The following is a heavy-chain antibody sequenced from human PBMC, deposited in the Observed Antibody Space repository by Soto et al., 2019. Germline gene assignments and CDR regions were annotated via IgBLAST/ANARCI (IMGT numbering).Heavy chain of an antibody. J-gene: IGHJ3*02. CDR1: GFTFSSYG. CDR3: ARGAAFGGSCYSCAFDI. D-gene: IGHD2-15*01. V-gene: IGHV3-33*01. CDR2: IWYDGSNK. Sequence: PGGSLRLSCAASGFTFSSYGMHWVRQAPGKGLEWVAVIWYDGSNKYYADSVKGRFTISRDNSKNTLYLQMNSLRAEDTAVYYCARGAAFGGSCYSCAFDIWGQGTMVTVSS.